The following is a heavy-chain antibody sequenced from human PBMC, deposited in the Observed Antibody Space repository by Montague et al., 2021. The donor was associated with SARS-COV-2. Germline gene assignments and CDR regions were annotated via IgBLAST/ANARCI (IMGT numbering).Heavy chain of an antibody. J-gene: IGHJ4*02. D-gene: IGHD1-26*01. CDR1: GFTFDDYG. V-gene: IGHV3-23*01. CDR3: AKSLQVGATTPFDY. CDR2: ISSSGFAT. Sequence: SLRLSCAASGFTFDDYGMSWVRQAPGRGLEWVSSISSSGFATYYADSVKGRFTFSRDNSKNTVTLQMNSLRDEDTAIYYCAKSLQVGATTPFDYWGQGILVTVSS.